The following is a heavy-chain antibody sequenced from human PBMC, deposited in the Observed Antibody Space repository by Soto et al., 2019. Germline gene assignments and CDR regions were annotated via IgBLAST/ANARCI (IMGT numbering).Heavy chain of an antibody. Sequence: QVQLVQSGAEVKKPGSSVKVSCKASGGTFSSYTISWVRQAPGQGLEWMGRIIPILGIANYAQKFQGRVTITADKSTSTAYMELSSLRSEDTAVYYCARDLPAGADYYYYYMDVWGKGTTVTVSS. J-gene: IGHJ6*03. D-gene: IGHD3-10*01. V-gene: IGHV1-69*08. CDR2: IIPILGIA. CDR3: ARDLPAGADYYYYYMDV. CDR1: GGTFSSYT.